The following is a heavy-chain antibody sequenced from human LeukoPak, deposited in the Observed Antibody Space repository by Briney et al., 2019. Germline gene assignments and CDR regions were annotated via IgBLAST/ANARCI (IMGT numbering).Heavy chain of an antibody. J-gene: IGHJ4*02. CDR3: ARGSRFGEPFDY. CDR2: ISAYNGNT. D-gene: IGHD3-10*02. Sequence: ASVTVSFTASGYTFTIYGISWVRQALGQGLEWMGWISAYNGNTNYSQKLQGRVTMTTDTSTSTAYMELRSLRSDDTAVYYCARGSRFGEPFDYWGQGTLVTVSS. V-gene: IGHV1-18*01. CDR1: GYTFTIYG.